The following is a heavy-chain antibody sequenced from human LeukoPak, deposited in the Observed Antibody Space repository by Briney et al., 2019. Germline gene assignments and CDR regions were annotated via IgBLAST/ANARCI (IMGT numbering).Heavy chain of an antibody. CDR1: GFTLNDYY. Sequence: GGSLRLSCAASGFTLNDYYMSWIRQPPGKGLEWVADIGSSDNIISYGASVRGRFTISRDIAKNSLYLHMNSLRADGTAVYYCAREIVAGAFDSWGQGTLVTVSS. V-gene: IGHV3-11*01. D-gene: IGHD6-19*01. CDR3: AREIVAGAFDS. CDR2: IGSSDNII. J-gene: IGHJ4*02.